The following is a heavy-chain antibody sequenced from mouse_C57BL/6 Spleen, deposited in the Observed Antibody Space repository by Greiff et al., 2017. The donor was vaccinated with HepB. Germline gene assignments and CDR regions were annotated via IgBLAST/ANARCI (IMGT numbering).Heavy chain of an antibody. J-gene: IGHJ2*01. D-gene: IGHD2-1*01. CDR3: ASGRGNLDY. V-gene: IGHV1-55*01. CDR2: IYPGSGST. Sequence: QVQLQLPVAVLVKPGAPLKLSCKASGYPFTSYWLTGVKQGPGQGLEWSGDIYPGSGSTIYNEKFKSKATLTVDTSSSTAYMQLSSLTSEACAVFSGASGRGNLDYWGQGTTLTVSS. CDR1: GYPFTSYW.